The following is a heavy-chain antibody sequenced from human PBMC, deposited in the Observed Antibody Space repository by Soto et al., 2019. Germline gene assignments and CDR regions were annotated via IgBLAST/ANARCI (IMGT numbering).Heavy chain of an antibody. Sequence: GGSLRLSCAASGFTFSNAWMSWVRQAPGKGLEWVGRIKSKTDGGTTDYAAPVKGRFTISRDDSKNTLYLQMNSLKTEETAVYYWTTGGGGYDFAFDIWGQGTMVTVSS. D-gene: IGHD5-12*01. CDR3: TTGGGGYDFAFDI. CDR1: GFTFSNAW. J-gene: IGHJ3*02. CDR2: IKSKTDGGTT. V-gene: IGHV3-15*01.